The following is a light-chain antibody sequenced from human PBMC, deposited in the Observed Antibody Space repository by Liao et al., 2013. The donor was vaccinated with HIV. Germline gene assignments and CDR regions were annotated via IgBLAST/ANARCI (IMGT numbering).Light chain of an antibody. Sequence: SYELTQPPSVSVSPGQTARITCSGDALPKQYAYWYQQKPGQAPLLVIYYDGDRPSGISERFSGSNSQNTATLTISGAQPMDEADYYCQAWDSRIAVFGGGTKVTVL. V-gene: IGLV3-1*01. CDR2: YDG. CDR3: QAWDSRIAV. J-gene: IGLJ2*01. CDR1: ALPKQY.